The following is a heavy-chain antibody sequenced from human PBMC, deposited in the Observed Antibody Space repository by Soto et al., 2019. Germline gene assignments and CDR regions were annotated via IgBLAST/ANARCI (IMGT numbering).Heavy chain of an antibody. CDR3: ATSPGYYDSSPFDY. Sequence: PGGYLRLSCIASGLSYSRSWMYWVRQAPGKGLEWVGLIKSITDGGTTDYAAAVKGRFTILRDDSKNTMYLQMNSLKTEDTAVYYCATSPGYYDSSPFDYWGQGT. CDR2: IKSITDGGTT. D-gene: IGHD3-22*01. CDR1: GLSYSRSW. V-gene: IGHV3-15*07. J-gene: IGHJ4*02.